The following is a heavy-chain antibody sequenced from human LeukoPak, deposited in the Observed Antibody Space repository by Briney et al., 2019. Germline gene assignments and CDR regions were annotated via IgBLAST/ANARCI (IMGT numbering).Heavy chain of an antibody. Sequence: SGTLSLTCTVSGGSISSRSYYWGWIRQLPGKGLEWIGSIYYSGSTNYNPSLKSRVTISVDTSKNQFSLKLSSVTAADTAVYYCARRAYSSGYYYFDYWGQGTQVTVSS. J-gene: IGHJ4*02. CDR2: IYYSGST. V-gene: IGHV4-39*07. D-gene: IGHD6-19*01. CDR1: GGSISSRSYY. CDR3: ARRAYSSGYYYFDY.